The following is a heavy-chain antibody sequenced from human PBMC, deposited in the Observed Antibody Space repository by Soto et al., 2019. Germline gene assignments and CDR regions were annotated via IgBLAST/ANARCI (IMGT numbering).Heavy chain of an antibody. CDR3: TTTSMVRGVIGYFDY. V-gene: IGHV3-15*01. Sequence: GGSLRLSCAASGFTFSNAWMSWVRQAPGKGLEWVGRIKSKTDGGTTDYAAPVKGRFTISRDDSKNTLYLQMNSLKTEDTAVYYCTTTSMVRGVIGYFDYWGQGTLVTVSS. D-gene: IGHD3-10*01. CDR1: GFTFSNAW. CDR2: IKSKTDGGTT. J-gene: IGHJ4*02.